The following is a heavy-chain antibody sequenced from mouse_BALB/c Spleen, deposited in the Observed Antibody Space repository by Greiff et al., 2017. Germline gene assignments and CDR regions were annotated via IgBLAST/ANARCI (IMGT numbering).Heavy chain of an antibody. CDR1: GFSLSTSGMS. CDR3: ARMGYYGNYFDY. CDR2: IWWNDDK. J-gene: IGHJ2*01. D-gene: IGHD2-1*01. Sequence: QVTLKESGPGILQPSQTLSLTCSFSGFSLSTSGMSVGWIRQPSGKGLEWLAHIWWNDDKYYNPALKSRLTISKDTSNNQVFLKIASVVTADTATYYCARMGYYGNYFDYWGQGTTLTVSS. V-gene: IGHV8-8*01.